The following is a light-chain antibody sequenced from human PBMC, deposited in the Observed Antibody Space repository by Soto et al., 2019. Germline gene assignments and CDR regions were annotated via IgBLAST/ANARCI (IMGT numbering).Light chain of an antibody. Sequence: QSALTQPASVSGSPGQSITISCTGATSDVGRYNFVSWYQQHPGKAPKLIIYEVTNRPSGISTHFSGSKSGNTASLTISGLRAEDEAYFYCTSYTTSGTWVFGGGTKLTVL. V-gene: IGLV2-14*01. CDR3: TSYTTSGTWV. CDR1: TSDVGRYNF. J-gene: IGLJ3*02. CDR2: EVT.